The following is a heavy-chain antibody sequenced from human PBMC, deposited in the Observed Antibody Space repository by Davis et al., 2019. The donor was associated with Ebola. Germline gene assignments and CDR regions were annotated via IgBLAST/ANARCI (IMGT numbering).Heavy chain of an antibody. J-gene: IGHJ5*02. D-gene: IGHD6-6*01. V-gene: IGHV4-59*01. CDR3: ARAGYSSSDWFDP. CDR1: GGSISSYY. CDR2: IYYSGST. Sequence: PSETLSLTCTVSGGSISSYYWSWIRQPPGKGLEWIGYIYYSGSTNYNPSLKSRVTISVDTSKNQFSLKLSSVTAADTAVYYCARAGYSSSDWFDPWGQGTLVTVSS.